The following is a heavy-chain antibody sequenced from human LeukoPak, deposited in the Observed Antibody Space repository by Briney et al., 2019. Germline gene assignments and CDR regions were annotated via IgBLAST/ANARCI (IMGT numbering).Heavy chain of an antibody. D-gene: IGHD3-10*01. CDR2: ISYDGSNK. Sequence: GALRLSCAASGFTFSSYATHWVRQAPAKGLGWVAVISYDGSNKYYADSVKGRFTIYRDNSKNTLYLQMNSLRAEDTAVYYCARDRVENGSPDYGGQGTLVTVSS. CDR3: ARDRVENGSPDY. J-gene: IGHJ4*02. V-gene: IGHV3-30*04. CDR1: GFTFSSYA.